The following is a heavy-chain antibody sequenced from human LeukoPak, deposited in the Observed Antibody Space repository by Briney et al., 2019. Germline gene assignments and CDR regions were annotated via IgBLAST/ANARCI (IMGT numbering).Heavy chain of an antibody. CDR3: ARLENWNGYYFDY. CDR2: IYYTGST. Sequence: SETLSLTCTVAGGSINSSSHFWGWIRQPPGKGLEWIGSIYYTGSTYHNSSLKSRLTISVDTSKNQFSLKLSSVTAADTAMLSSARLENWNGYYFDYWGQGTLVTVSS. D-gene: IGHD1-1*01. CDR1: GGSINSSSHF. J-gene: IGHJ4*02. V-gene: IGHV4-39*01.